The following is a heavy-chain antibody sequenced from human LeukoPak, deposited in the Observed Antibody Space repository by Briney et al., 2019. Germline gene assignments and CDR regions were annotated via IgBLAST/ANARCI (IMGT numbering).Heavy chain of an antibody. CDR3: ARDRGGYCSGGSCYLLDY. V-gene: IGHV3-30-3*01. D-gene: IGHD2-15*01. J-gene: IGHJ4*02. CDR1: GFTFSSYA. Sequence: GGSLRLSCAASGFTFSSYAMHWVRQAPGKGLEWVAVISYDGSNKYYADSVKGQFTISRDNSKNTLYLQMNSLRAEDTAVYYCARDRGGYCSGGSCYLLDYWGQGTLVTVSS. CDR2: ISYDGSNK.